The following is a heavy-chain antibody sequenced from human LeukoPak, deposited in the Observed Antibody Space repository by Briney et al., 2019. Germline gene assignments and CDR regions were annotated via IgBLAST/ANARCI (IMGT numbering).Heavy chain of an antibody. J-gene: IGHJ6*03. Sequence: GGSLRLSCAASGFTFSSYSMNWVRQAPGKGLEWVSSISSSSSYIYYADSVKGRFTISRDNAKNSLYLQMNSLRAEDTAVYYCARDTTLSSSWTGLYYYYYYMDVWGKGTTVTISS. CDR1: GFTFSSYS. CDR3: ARDTTLSSSWTGLYYYYYYMDV. V-gene: IGHV3-21*01. D-gene: IGHD6-13*01. CDR2: ISSSSSYI.